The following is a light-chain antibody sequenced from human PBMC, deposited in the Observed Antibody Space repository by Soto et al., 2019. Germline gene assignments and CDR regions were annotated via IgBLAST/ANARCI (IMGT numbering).Light chain of an antibody. Sequence: DIQMTQSPSSLSASVGDRVTITCRASQTISNFLNWYQQTSGNAPKLLISTASTLQSGVPSRFSGSGSGTDFTLTINSLQPEDFATYYCRQSYSTSITFGQGTRLEIK. J-gene: IGKJ5*01. V-gene: IGKV1-39*01. CDR1: QTISNF. CDR2: TAS. CDR3: RQSYSTSIT.